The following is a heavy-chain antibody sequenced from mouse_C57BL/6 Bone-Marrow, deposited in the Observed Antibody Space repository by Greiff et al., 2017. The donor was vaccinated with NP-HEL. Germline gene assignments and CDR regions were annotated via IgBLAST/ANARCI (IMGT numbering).Heavy chain of an antibody. V-gene: IGHV1-9*01. CDR2: ILPGSGST. Sequence: VQLQQSGAELMKPGASVKLSCKATGYTFTGYWIEWVKQRPGHGLEWIGEILPGSGSTNYNEKFKGKATFTADTSSNTAYMKLSSLTTEDSAIYYCARRPFTTVSATRAMDYWGQGTSVTVSS. J-gene: IGHJ4*01. CDR3: ARRPFTTVSATRAMDY. CDR1: GYTFTGYW. D-gene: IGHD1-1*01.